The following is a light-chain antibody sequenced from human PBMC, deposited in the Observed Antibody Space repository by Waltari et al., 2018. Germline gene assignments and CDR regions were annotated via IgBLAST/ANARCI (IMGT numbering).Light chain of an antibody. CDR2: DAS. V-gene: IGKV3-20*01. J-gene: IGKJ1*01. Sequence: SGRAREGGGRSGGWDRQTPGQAHRLLIDDASGRATGIPDRFSGSGFVTDFSLTISRLEPEDFAVYYCQKYEGLPATFGQGTKVEVK. CDR1: EGGGRS. CDR3: QKYEGLPAT.